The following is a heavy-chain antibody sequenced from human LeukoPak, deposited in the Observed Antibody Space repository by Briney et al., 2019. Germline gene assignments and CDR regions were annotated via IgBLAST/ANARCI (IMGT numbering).Heavy chain of an antibody. CDR3: AKHSGSYGFDY. Sequence: GGSLRLSCAASGFTVSTYAMSWVRQASGKGLEWVSGITDSGGSTYYADSVKGRFTISRDNSKNTLYVQMNSLRAEDTAVYYCAKHSGSYGFDYWGQGTLVTVSS. CDR1: GFTVSTYA. J-gene: IGHJ4*02. CDR2: ITDSGGST. D-gene: IGHD1-26*01. V-gene: IGHV3-23*01.